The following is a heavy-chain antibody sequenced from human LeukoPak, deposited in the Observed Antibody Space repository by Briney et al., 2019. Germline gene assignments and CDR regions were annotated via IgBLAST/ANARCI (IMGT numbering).Heavy chain of an antibody. CDR3: ARDHSRTAITTMIVLAKVYFQH. CDR2: ISYDGSNK. V-gene: IGHV3-30*03. D-gene: IGHD3-22*01. Sequence: EGSLRLSSTASGFTFSNYGMHWVRQAPGKGLEWVAVISYDGSNKYYADSVKGRFTISRDNSKNTLYLQMNSLRAEDTAVYYCARDHSRTAITTMIVLAKVYFQHWGQGTLVTVSS. J-gene: IGHJ1*01. CDR1: GFTFSNYG.